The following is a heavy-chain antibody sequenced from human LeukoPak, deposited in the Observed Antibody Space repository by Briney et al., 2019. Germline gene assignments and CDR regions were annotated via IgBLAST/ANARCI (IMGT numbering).Heavy chain of an antibody. V-gene: IGHV4-59*12. CDR1: GGSISSYY. Sequence: TASETLSLTCTVSGGSISSYYWSWIRQPPGKGLEWIGSIHYSGSTTYNPSLKSPVTISVDTSKNQFSLKLSSVTAADTAVYYCAREGLSTITSTYYYYGMDVWGQGTTVTVSS. J-gene: IGHJ6*02. CDR3: AREGLSTITSTYYYYGMDV. CDR2: IHYSGST. D-gene: IGHD5/OR15-5a*01.